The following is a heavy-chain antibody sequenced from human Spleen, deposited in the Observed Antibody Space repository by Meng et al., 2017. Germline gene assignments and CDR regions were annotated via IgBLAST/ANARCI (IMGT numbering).Heavy chain of an antibody. CDR1: GGSISSGGYY. CDR3: ARDKIYCGGDCYGWFDP. J-gene: IGHJ5*02. V-gene: IGHV4-31*03. D-gene: IGHD2-21*02. CDR2: IYYSGST. Sequence: LRLSCTVSGGSISSGGYYWSWIRQHPGKGLEWIGYIYYSGSTYYNPSLKSRVTISVDTSKNQFSLKLSSVTAADTAVYYCARDKIYCGGDCYGWFDPWGQGTLVTVSS.